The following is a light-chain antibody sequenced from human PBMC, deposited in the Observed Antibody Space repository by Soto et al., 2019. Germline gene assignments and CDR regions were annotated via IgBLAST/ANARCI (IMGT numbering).Light chain of an antibody. Sequence: QSVLTQPPSVSAAPGQKFTIWFSGISSNIGNNFVTWYQQLPGTAPKLLIYDNNKRPSGIPDRFSGSQSGTSATLGITGLQTGDEAVYYCGSWDSSLTYVFGTGTKVTVL. J-gene: IGLJ1*01. V-gene: IGLV1-51*01. CDR1: SSNIGNNF. CDR2: DNN. CDR3: GSWDSSLTYV.